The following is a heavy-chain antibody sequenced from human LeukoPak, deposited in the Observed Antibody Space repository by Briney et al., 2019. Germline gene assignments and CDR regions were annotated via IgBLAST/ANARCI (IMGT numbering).Heavy chain of an antibody. CDR2: IYYSGGA. Sequence: SETLSLTCTVSGGSISSYYWSWIRQPPGKGLEWIGYIYYSGGAKYSPSLKSRVTISVDTSKNQFSLKLSSVTAADTAVYYCARGGDSGYDYLDYWGQGTLVTVSS. CDR1: GGSISSYY. CDR3: ARGGDSGYDYLDY. J-gene: IGHJ4*02. V-gene: IGHV4-59*08. D-gene: IGHD5-12*01.